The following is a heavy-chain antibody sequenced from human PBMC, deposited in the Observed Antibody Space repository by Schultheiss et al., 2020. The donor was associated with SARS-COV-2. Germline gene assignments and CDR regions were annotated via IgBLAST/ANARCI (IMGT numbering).Heavy chain of an antibody. J-gene: IGHJ4*02. V-gene: IGHV1-8*01. D-gene: IGHD3-10*01. Sequence: ASVKVSCKAFGYTFTSYDINWVRQATGQGLEWVGWMNPHSGNTGYAQKFQGRVTMTRNTSISTAYMELSSLRSEDTAVYYCARDKADMVWGVVGYFDYWGQGTLVTVSS. CDR1: GYTFTSYD. CDR3: ARDKADMVWGVVGYFDY. CDR2: MNPHSGNT.